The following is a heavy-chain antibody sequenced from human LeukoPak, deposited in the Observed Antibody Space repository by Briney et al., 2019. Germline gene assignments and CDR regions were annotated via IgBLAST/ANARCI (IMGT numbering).Heavy chain of an antibody. CDR1: GFTFDVYG. CDR2: INWNGGST. V-gene: IGHV3-20*04. D-gene: IGHD4/OR15-4a*01. J-gene: IGHJ4*02. Sequence: GGSLRLSCAASGFTFDVYGMSWVRQAPGKGLEWVSGINWNGGSTGYADSVKGRFTISRDNAKNSLYLQMNSLRAEDTALYYCARGPPPFMVATPVDYWGQGTLVTVSS. CDR3: ARGPPPFMVATPVDY.